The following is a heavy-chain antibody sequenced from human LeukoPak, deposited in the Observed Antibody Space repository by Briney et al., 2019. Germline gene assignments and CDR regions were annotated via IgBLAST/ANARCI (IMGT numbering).Heavy chain of an antibody. CDR1: GYTLTELS. CDR2: FDPEDGET. CDR3: AREKGGNYYDSSGYYHPFDY. Sequence: ASVKVSCKVSGYTLTELSMHWVRQAPGKGLEWMGGFDPEDGETIYAQKFQGRVTITADESTSTAYMELSSLRSEDSAVYYCAREKGGNYYDSSGYYHPFDYWGQGTLVTVSS. V-gene: IGHV1-24*01. J-gene: IGHJ4*02. D-gene: IGHD3-22*01.